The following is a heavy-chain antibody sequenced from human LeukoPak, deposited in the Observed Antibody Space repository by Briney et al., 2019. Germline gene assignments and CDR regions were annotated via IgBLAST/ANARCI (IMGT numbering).Heavy chain of an antibody. CDR1: GGSFSGYY. V-gene: IGHV4-34*01. Sequence: PSETLSLTCAVYGGSFSGYYWSWIRQPPGKGLEWIGEINHSGSTYYNPSLKSRVTISVDTSKNQFSLKLSSVTAADTAVYYCAGLNYDILTGYHDFYYYYGMDVWGQGTTVTVSS. CDR2: INHSGST. D-gene: IGHD3-9*01. CDR3: AGLNYDILTGYHDFYYYYGMDV. J-gene: IGHJ6*02.